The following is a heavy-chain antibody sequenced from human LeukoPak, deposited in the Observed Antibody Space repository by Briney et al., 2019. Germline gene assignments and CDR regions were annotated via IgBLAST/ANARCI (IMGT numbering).Heavy chain of an antibody. CDR2: ISSSGNTI. Sequence: PGGSLRLSCAASGFTLSDYYMSWIRQAPGKGLEWVSYISSSGNTISYADSVKGRFLISRDNTKNTLYLQMNSLRAEDTAMYYCATSRTFDYWGQGTLVTVSS. CDR1: GFTLSDYY. CDR3: ATSRTFDY. J-gene: IGHJ4*02. D-gene: IGHD1-1*01. V-gene: IGHV3-11*04.